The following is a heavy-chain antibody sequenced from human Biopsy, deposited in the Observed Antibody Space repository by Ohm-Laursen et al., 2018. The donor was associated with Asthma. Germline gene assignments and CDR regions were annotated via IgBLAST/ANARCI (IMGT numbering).Heavy chain of an antibody. D-gene: IGHD1-20*01. V-gene: IGHV3-30*18. CDR1: GFVFRSHA. J-gene: IGHJ6*02. CDR2: ISYDGGDK. CDR3: AKHTLSLTDFYGMDV. Sequence: SLRLSCSASGFVFRSHAMHWVRQAPGKGLEWVAGISYDGGDKYYGDSVKGRFSITRDNSKNTLDLHLNSLRTEDTAVYYCAKHTLSLTDFYGMDVWGQGTTVTVSS.